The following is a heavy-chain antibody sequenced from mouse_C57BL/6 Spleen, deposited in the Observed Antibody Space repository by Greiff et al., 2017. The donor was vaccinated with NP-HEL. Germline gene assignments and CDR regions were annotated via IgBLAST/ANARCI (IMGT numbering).Heavy chain of an antibody. CDR2: ISNLAYSI. Sequence: EVNVVESGGGLVQPGGSLKLSCAASGFTFSDYGMAWVRQAPRQGPEWVAFISNLAYSIYYADTVTGRFTISRENAKNTLYLEMSSLRSEDAAMYCCARRETYYGFAYWGQGTLVTVSA. J-gene: IGHJ3*01. V-gene: IGHV5-15*01. D-gene: IGHD2-10*01. CDR1: GFTFSDYG. CDR3: ARRETYYGFAY.